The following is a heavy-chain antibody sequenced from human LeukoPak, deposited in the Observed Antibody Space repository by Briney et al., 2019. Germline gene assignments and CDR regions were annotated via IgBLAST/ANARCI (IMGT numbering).Heavy chain of an antibody. CDR1: GFTFSSYA. D-gene: IGHD3-10*01. CDR3: AKDRLLPYFTMVRGVIQWFDP. CDR2: ISGSGGST. J-gene: IGHJ5*02. V-gene: IGHV3-23*01. Sequence: GGSLRLSCAASGFTFSSYAMSWVRQAPGKGLEWVSDISGSGGSTYYADSVKGRFTISRDNSKNTLYLQMNSLRAEDTAVYYCAKDRLLPYFTMVRGVIQWFDPWGQGTLVTVSS.